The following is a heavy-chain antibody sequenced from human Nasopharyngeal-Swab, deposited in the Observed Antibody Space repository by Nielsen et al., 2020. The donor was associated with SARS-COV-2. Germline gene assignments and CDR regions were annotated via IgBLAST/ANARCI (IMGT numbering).Heavy chain of an antibody. D-gene: IGHD2-21*01. V-gene: IGHV4-34*01. Sequence: WIRQPPGKGPEWIGEINHSGSTNYNPSLKSRVTISVDTSKNQFSLKLSSVTAADTAVYYCARAGDIRYYYYGMDVWGQGTTVTVSS. CDR2: INHSGST. J-gene: IGHJ6*02. CDR3: ARAGDIRYYYYGMDV.